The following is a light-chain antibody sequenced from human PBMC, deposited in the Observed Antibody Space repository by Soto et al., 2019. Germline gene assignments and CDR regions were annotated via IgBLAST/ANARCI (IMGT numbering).Light chain of an antibody. Sequence: DIVLTQSPGTLSLSPGERATLSCRASQSVSRSYLAWYQQMPGQAPRLLIYGASSRATGIPDRFSGSGSGTDFTLTISRLEPEDLAVYYCQQYGNSPPYTFGQGTKLEIK. J-gene: IGKJ2*01. CDR2: GAS. CDR1: QSVSRSY. V-gene: IGKV3-20*01. CDR3: QQYGNSPPYT.